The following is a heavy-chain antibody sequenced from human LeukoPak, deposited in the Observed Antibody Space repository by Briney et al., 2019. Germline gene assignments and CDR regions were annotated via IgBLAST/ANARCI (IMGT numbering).Heavy chain of an antibody. D-gene: IGHD1-26*01. Sequence: ASVKVSCKASGYTFTGYYMHWVRQAPGQGLEWMRWINPSSGGTNYAQKFQGRVTMTRDTSISTAYMELSRLRSDDTAVYYCARDWAVKRSYYVGYYRGQGNLVTVSP. V-gene: IGHV1-2*02. CDR2: INPSSGGT. CDR3: ARDWAVKRSYYVGYY. CDR1: GYTFTGYY. J-gene: IGHJ4*02.